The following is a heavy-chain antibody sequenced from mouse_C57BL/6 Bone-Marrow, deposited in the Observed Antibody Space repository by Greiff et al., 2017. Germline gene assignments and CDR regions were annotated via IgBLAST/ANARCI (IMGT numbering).Heavy chain of an antibody. CDR3: TRGYNSSSVAYCAMDY. Sequence: EVKLVEPGGGLVKPGGSLKLSCAASGFTFSSYTMSWVRQTPEKRLEWVATISSGGSYTYYPDSVKGRFTISRDNAKNTLYLQMSSLKSEESAMYYCTRGYNSSSVAYCAMDYWGQGTSVTVSS. CDR2: ISSGGSYT. D-gene: IGHD1-1*01. V-gene: IGHV5-6-4*01. CDR1: GFTFSSYT. J-gene: IGHJ4*01.